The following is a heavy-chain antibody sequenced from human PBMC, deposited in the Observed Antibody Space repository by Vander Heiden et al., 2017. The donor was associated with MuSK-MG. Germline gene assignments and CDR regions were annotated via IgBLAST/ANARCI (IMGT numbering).Heavy chain of an antibody. CDR1: GFTFSSYA. Sequence: QVQLVESGGGVVQPGRSLRLSCAASGFTFSSYAMHWVRQAPGKGLEWVAVISYDGSNKYYADSVKGRFTISRDNSKNTLYLQMNSLRAEDTAVYYCARDLFGYWGQGTLVTVSS. J-gene: IGHJ4*02. CDR2: ISYDGSNK. CDR3: ARDLFGY. V-gene: IGHV3-30*04.